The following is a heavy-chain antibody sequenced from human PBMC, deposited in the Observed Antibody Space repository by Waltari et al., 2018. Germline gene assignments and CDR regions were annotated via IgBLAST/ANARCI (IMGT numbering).Heavy chain of an antibody. V-gene: IGHV1-69*05. Sequence: QVQLVQSGAEVKKPGSSVKVSCKASGGTFSSYAISWVRQAPGQGLEWMGGVIPIFGTANYAQKCQGRVTITTDESTSTAYMELSSLRSEDTAVYYCAGIAAAGICAFDIWGQGTMVTVSS. CDR2: VIPIFGTA. D-gene: IGHD6-13*01. CDR1: GGTFSSYA. J-gene: IGHJ3*02. CDR3: AGIAAAGICAFDI.